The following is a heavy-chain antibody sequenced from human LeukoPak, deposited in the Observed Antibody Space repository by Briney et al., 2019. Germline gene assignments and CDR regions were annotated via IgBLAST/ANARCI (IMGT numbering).Heavy chain of an antibody. D-gene: IGHD6-19*01. CDR1: GFTFDDYA. V-gene: IGHV3-9*01. CDR3: AKGVGTVAGTDWEYFDY. J-gene: IGHJ4*02. CDR2: ISWNSGSI. Sequence: GGSLRLSCAASGFTFDDYAMHWVRQAPGKGLEWVSGISWNSGSIGYADSVKGRLTISRDNAKNSLYLQMNSLRAEDTALYYCAKGVGTVAGTDWEYFDYWGQGTLVTVSS.